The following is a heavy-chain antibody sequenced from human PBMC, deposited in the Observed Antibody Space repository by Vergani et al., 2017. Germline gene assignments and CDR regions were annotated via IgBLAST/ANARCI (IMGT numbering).Heavy chain of an antibody. CDR3: ARDSEYSSKNYYYYYMDG. J-gene: IGHJ6*03. Sequence: QVQLVQSGAEVKKPGSSVKVSCKASGGTFSSYAISWVRQAPGQGLEWMGGIIPIFGTANYAEKFQGRVTMTADESTSTAYMELSSLRSEDTAVYYCARDSEYSSKNYYYYYMDGWGKGTTVTVSS. V-gene: IGHV1-69*01. D-gene: IGHD6-6*01. CDR1: GGTFSSYA. CDR2: IIPIFGTA.